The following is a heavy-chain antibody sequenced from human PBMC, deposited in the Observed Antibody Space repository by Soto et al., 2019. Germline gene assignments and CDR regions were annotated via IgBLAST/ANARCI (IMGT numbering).Heavy chain of an antibody. CDR2: ISYDGNNK. CDR1: GFTFSTYG. J-gene: IGHJ4*02. V-gene: IGHV3-30*18. D-gene: IGHD6-19*01. Sequence: QVQLVESGGGVVQPRRSLRLSCAASGFTFSTYGMHWVRQAPGKGLEWVAVISYDGNNKYYADFVKGRITISRDNSKNTMYLQMNSKRAADTAVYFCAKDGSAYSSGLYAPSLDYWGRGTLVTVSS. CDR3: AKDGSAYSSGLYAPSLDY.